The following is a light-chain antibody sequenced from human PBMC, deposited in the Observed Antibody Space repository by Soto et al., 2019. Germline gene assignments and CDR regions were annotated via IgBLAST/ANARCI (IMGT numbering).Light chain of an antibody. CDR2: LNRDGSH. Sequence: QPVLTQSPSASASLGASVKLTCTLSSGHSNYAIAWHQQQPEKGPRYLMKLNRDGSHSKGDGIPNRFSGSSSWAERYLTISRLQSEDEADYYCQTWGTGTVIFGGGTKLTVL. V-gene: IGLV4-69*01. CDR3: QTWGTGTVI. J-gene: IGLJ2*01. CDR1: SGHSNYA.